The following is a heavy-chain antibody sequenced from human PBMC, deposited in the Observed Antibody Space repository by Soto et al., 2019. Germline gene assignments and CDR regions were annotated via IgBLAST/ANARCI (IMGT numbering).Heavy chain of an antibody. CDR1: AFPFSRSA. CDR2: IPHDGNNE. Sequence: GGSLRLSCAASAFPFSRSAMHWLRQAPGKGLEWVAVIPHDGNNEDYTDSVRGRFTISRDNSKNTFYLQMNSLRGEDTAVYYCARGLDKSAGGAFDIWGQGTMVTVSS. D-gene: IGHD3-10*01. CDR3: ARGLDKSAGGAFDI. V-gene: IGHV3-33*01. J-gene: IGHJ3*02.